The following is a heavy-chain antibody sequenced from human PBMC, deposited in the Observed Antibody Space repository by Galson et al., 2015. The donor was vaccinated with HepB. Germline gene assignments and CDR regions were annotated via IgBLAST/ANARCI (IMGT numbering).Heavy chain of an antibody. CDR3: ARVTYSIELSSGLSYFDY. CDR2: IYPGDSDT. D-gene: IGHD6-13*01. J-gene: IGHJ4*03. CDR1: GYSFTSYW. Sequence: QSGAEVKKPGESLKISCKGSGYSFTSYWIGWVRQMPGKGLEWMGIIYPGDSDTRYSPSFQGQVTISADKSISTAYLQWSSLKASDTAMYYCARVTYSIELSSGLSYFDYWGQGTLVTVSS. V-gene: IGHV5-51*03.